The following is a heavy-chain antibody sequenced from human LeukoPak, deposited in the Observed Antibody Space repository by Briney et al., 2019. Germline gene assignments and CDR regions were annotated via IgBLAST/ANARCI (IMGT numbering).Heavy chain of an antibody. Sequence: GGSLRLSCTASGFTFGDYAMSWVRQAPGKGLEWVGFIRSKAYGGTTEYAASVKGRFTISRDDSKSIAYLQMNGLKTEDTAVYYCARGSWSGSGPPSATQEKPHHFDYWGQGTLVTVSS. D-gene: IGHD6-13*01. CDR1: GFTFGDYA. V-gene: IGHV3-49*04. CDR2: IRSKAYGGTT. CDR3: ARGSWSGSGPPSATQEKPHHFDY. J-gene: IGHJ4*02.